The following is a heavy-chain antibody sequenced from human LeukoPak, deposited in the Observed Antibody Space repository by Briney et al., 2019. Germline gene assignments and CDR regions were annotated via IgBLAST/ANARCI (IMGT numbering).Heavy chain of an antibody. J-gene: IGHJ5*02. D-gene: IGHD3-10*01. V-gene: IGHV3-30*02. CDR3: AKDMITMA. CDR2: IRHDGTKT. Sequence: GRSLRLSRVVSGFTYSSFGMHWVRQAPGKGLEWVAFIRHDGTKTYYSDSVKGRFTISRDNSKNTLYLQMNSLRAEDTAVYYCAKDMITMAWGQGTLVTVSS. CDR1: GFTYSSFG.